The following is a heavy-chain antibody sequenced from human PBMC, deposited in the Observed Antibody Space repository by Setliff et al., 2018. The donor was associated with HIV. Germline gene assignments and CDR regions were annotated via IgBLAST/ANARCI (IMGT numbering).Heavy chain of an antibody. CDR2: ISYTGIT. D-gene: IGHD6-19*01. CDR3: ARLRQWLAFFDS. Sequence: SSETLSLTCTVSGSSISRGSYSWGWIRQPPGKGLEWIGSISYTGITNYNPSLKSRVTISVDTSQNQFSLKLTSVTAADTAVYYCARLRQWLAFFDSWGQGTLVTVSS. V-gene: IGHV4-39*01. J-gene: IGHJ4*02. CDR1: GSSISRGSYS.